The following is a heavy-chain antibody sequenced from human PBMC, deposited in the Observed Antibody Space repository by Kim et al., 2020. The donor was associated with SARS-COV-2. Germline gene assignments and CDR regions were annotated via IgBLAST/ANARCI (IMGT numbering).Heavy chain of an antibody. V-gene: IGHV4-39*01. CDR1: GGSISSSSYY. D-gene: IGHD3-10*01. CDR2: IYYSGST. CDR3: ARPDPIWFGELLASGGAFDI. J-gene: IGHJ3*02. Sequence: SETLSLTCTVSGGSISSSSYYWGWIRQPPGKGLEWIGSIYYSGSTYYNPSLKSRVTISVDTSKNQFSLKLSSVTAADTAVYYCARPDPIWFGELLASGGAFDIWGQGTMVTVSS.